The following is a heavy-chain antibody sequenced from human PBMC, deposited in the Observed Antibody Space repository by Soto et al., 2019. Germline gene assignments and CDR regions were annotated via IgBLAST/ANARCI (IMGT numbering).Heavy chain of an antibody. CDR1: GGSVNSDSYY. Sequence: LSLTCTVSGGSVNSDSYYWSWIRQPPGRGLEWIGYIYYTGSTNYNPSLKSRVTISVDTSRNQFSLKLSSVTAADTAVYYCAREFSNSPEAFDSWGQGSLVTVSS. D-gene: IGHD1-1*01. V-gene: IGHV4-61*01. CDR2: IYYTGST. J-gene: IGHJ4*02. CDR3: AREFSNSPEAFDS.